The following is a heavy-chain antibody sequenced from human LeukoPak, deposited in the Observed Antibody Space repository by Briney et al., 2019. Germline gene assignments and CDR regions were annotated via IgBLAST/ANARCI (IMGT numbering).Heavy chain of an antibody. Sequence: PGRSLRLSCAASGFTFDDYAMHWVRQAPGKGLEWVSGISWHSGSIGYADSVKGRFTISRDNAKNSLYLQMNSLRADDTALYYCAKGLVDTSGYYSSPLDYWGQGTLVTVSS. CDR1: GFTFDDYA. J-gene: IGHJ4*02. CDR2: ISWHSGSI. CDR3: AKGLVDTSGYYSSPLDY. V-gene: IGHV3-9*01. D-gene: IGHD3-22*01.